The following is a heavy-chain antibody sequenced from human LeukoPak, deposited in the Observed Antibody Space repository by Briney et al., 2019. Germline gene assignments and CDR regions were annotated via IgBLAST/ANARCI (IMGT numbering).Heavy chain of an antibody. Sequence: PGRSLRLSCTASGFTFADYLMSWFRQAPGKGLEWVGFIRSKTYGGTTEYAASVKGRFTISRDDSKRIAYLQMNSLETEDTAVYYCANPATSTLIYFDSWGQGILVTVSS. V-gene: IGHV3-49*03. CDR2: IRSKTYGGTT. D-gene: IGHD2-2*01. CDR3: ANPATSTLIYFDS. J-gene: IGHJ4*02. CDR1: GFTFADYL.